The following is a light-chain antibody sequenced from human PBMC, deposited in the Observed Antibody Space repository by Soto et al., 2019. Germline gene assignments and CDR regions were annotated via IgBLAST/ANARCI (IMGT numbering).Light chain of an antibody. V-gene: IGKV1-5*03. Sequence: DIQMTQSPSTLSASVGDRVTITCRASQTVSRWLAWYQQKPGRAPQLLIEKASTLESGVPSRFSGSGSGTEFTLTISSLQSEDFAVYYCQQYNNWPPITFGQGRRLEIK. J-gene: IGKJ5*01. CDR3: QQYNNWPPIT. CDR2: KAS. CDR1: QTVSRW.